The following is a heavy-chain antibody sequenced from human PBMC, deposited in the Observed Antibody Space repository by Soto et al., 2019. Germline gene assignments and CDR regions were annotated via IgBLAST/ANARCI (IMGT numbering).Heavy chain of an antibody. V-gene: IGHV4-39*01. Sequence: LSLTCTVSGRSTSSESYYWGWIRQPPGKGLDWIGSVTYRGDTYYNAALKNRLTMSVDTSKNQFSLKLSSVTAADTAIYYCAMDTDSPSRFDHWGRGILVTVPQ. CDR2: VTYRGDT. CDR3: AMDTDSPSRFDH. CDR1: GRSTSSESYY. D-gene: IGHD5-18*01. J-gene: IGHJ4*02.